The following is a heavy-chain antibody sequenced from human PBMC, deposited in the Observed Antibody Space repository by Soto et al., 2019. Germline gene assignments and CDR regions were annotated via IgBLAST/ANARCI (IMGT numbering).Heavy chain of an antibody. Sequence: QVQLVQSGAEVKKRGSSVKVSCKASGGTFSSYAISWVRQAPGQGLEWMGGIIPIFGTANYAQKFQGRVTITADESTSTAYMELSSLRSEDTAVYYCAREGTDYGGYYYYGMDVWGQGTTVTVSS. J-gene: IGHJ6*02. CDR3: AREGTDYGGYYYYGMDV. V-gene: IGHV1-69*12. CDR2: IIPIFGTA. CDR1: GGTFSSYA. D-gene: IGHD4-17*01.